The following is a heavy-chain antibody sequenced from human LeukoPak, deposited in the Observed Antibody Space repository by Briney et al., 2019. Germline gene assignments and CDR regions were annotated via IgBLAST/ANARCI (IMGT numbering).Heavy chain of an antibody. CDR1: GFTFSAYG. Sequence: GGSLRLSCAASGFTFSAYGMHWVRQAPGKGLEWVAVISYDGSNKYYADSVKGRFTISRDASKNRLYLQMNSLRAEDTAVYYCAKDARFDWLSDTAYFNYWGQGALVTVSS. V-gene: IGHV3-30*18. CDR2: ISYDGSNK. J-gene: IGHJ4*02. CDR3: AKDARFDWLSDTAYFNY. D-gene: IGHD3-9*01.